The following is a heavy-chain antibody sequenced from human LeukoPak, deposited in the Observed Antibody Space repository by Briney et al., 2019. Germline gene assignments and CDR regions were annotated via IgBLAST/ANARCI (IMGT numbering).Heavy chain of an antibody. CDR1: GGSFSGYY. Sequence: PSETLSLTCAVYGGSFSGYYWSWIRQPPGKGLEWIGSIYYSGSTYYNPSLKSRVTISVDTSKNQFSLKLSSVTAADTAVYYCAREWRTAMVGGLDYWGQGTLVTVSS. CDR2: IYYSGST. J-gene: IGHJ4*02. CDR3: AREWRTAMVGGLDY. V-gene: IGHV4-34*01. D-gene: IGHD5-18*01.